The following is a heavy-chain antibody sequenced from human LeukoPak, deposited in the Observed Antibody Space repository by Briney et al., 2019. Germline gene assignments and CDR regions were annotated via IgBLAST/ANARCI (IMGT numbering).Heavy chain of an antibody. D-gene: IGHD5-18*01. V-gene: IGHV4-59*01. CDR3: ARVDTAMVFDY. Sequence: SETLSPTCTVSGGSISSYYWSWIRQPPGKGLEWIGYIYYSGSTNYNPSLKSRVTISVDTSKNQFSLKLSSVTAADTAVYYCARVDTAMVFDYWGQGTLVTVSS. CDR1: GGSISSYY. J-gene: IGHJ4*02. CDR2: IYYSGST.